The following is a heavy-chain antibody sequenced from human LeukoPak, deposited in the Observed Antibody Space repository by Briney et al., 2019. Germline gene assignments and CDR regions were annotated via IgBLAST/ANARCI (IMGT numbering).Heavy chain of an antibody. V-gene: IGHV4-4*07. CDR2: VFVTGSP. D-gene: IGHD6-19*01. J-gene: IGHJ6*03. Sequence: SETLSLTCTVSGGSVSSYHWSWVRQPAGKGLEWIGRVFVTGSPNYSPSLKSRVTISLDASKNQLSLRLTSVTAADTAVYYCVRDYSSGWPMTYYNPFIDLWGKGTTVTVSS. CDR3: VRDYSSGWPMTYYNPFIDL. CDR1: GGSVSSYH.